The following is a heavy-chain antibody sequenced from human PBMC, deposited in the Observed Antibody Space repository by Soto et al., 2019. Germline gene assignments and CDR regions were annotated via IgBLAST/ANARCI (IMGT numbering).Heavy chain of an antibody. CDR1: GGTFSSYA. Sequence: ASVKVSCKAPGGTFSSYAISWVRQAPGQGLEWMGGIIPIFGTASYAQKFQGRVTITADESTSTAYMELSSLRSEDTAVYYCARDQPLGYCSGGSCRFDYWGQGTLVTVSS. V-gene: IGHV1-69*13. CDR2: IIPIFGTA. CDR3: ARDQPLGYCSGGSCRFDY. J-gene: IGHJ4*02. D-gene: IGHD2-15*01.